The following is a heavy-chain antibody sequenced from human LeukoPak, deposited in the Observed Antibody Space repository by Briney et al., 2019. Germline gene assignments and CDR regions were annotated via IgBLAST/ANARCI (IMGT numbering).Heavy chain of an antibody. D-gene: IGHD3-16*02. CDR1: GFPFNAYN. CDR2: IRNDETEI. V-gene: IGHV3-30*02. Sequence: GGSLRLSCTAPGFPFNAYNIHWIRQSPGRGLEWVSFIRNDETEIHYADFAKGRFTISRDRSKNSVYQQMNSLRPDDTALYYCAKDGGRYRFDFWGQGTMVTVSS. J-gene: IGHJ4*02. CDR3: AKDGGRYRFDF.